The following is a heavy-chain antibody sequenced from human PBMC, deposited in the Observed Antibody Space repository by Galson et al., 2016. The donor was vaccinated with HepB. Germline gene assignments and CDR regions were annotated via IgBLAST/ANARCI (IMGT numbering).Heavy chain of an antibody. V-gene: IGHV5-51*01. CDR1: GYNFTSYW. D-gene: IGHD6-13*01. Sequence: QSGAEVKKPGESLKISCKGSGYNFTSYWIGWVRQMPGQGLEWIGIIYPGDSDTRYTPSFQGQVTISADKSISTAYLQWSTLKASDTAMYYCARSGYSSNWSYNWFDSWGQGTLVTVSS. CDR2: IYPGDSDT. CDR3: ARSGYSSNWSYNWFDS. J-gene: IGHJ5*01.